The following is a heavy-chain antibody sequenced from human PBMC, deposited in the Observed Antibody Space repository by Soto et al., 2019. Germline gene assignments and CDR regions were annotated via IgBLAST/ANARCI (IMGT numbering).Heavy chain of an antibody. CDR3: AKIGYCTSSSCSDN. J-gene: IGHJ4*02. Sequence: EVQLLESGGGMLQPGGSLSLSCAASGFTFNNYAMSWVRQPPGKGLEWVSIISGSGVSTSDADSVRGRFTISRDNSKNTLYLQMSSLRADDTAVYYCAKIGYCTSSSCSDNWGQGTLVTVSS. D-gene: IGHD2-2*01. CDR2: ISGSGVST. CDR1: GFTFNNYA. V-gene: IGHV3-23*01.